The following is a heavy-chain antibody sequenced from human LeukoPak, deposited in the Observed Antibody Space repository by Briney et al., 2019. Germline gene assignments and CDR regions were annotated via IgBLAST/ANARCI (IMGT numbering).Heavy chain of an antibody. V-gene: IGHV4-30-4*08. J-gene: IGHJ5*02. CDR1: GGSISSGDYY. CDR3: ARGRYGSGSSLWFDP. Sequence: SQTLSLTCTVSGGSISSGDYYWSWIRQPPGKGLEWIGYIYYSGSTYYNPSLKSRVTISVDTPKNQFSLKLSSVTAADTAVYYCARGRYGSGSSLWFDPWGQGTLVTVSS. D-gene: IGHD3-10*01. CDR2: IYYSGST.